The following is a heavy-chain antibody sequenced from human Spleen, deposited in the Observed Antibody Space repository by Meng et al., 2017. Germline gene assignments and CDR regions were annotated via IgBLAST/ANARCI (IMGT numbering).Heavy chain of an antibody. V-gene: IGHV4-4*02. J-gene: IGHJ4*02. CDR3: ARLGGVDPSPPL. Sequence: QVELQESGPGLVKPSGPLSLTCVVSGGSISGNNWWSWVRQPPGKGLEWIGEIYHSGRTNYNSFLESRVTISVDQSKNQFSLNLYSVTAADTAFYYCARLGGVDPSPPLWGQGTLVTVSS. CDR1: GGSISGNNW. D-gene: IGHD3-16*01. CDR2: IYHSGRT.